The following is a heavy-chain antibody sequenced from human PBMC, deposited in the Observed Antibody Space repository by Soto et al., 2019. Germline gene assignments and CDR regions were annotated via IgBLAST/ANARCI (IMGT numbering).Heavy chain of an antibody. J-gene: IGHJ4*02. CDR1: GFTFSSYG. CDR2: IWNDGSNK. D-gene: IGHD3-10*01. CDR3: ARDSGGLDY. V-gene: IGHV3-33*01. Sequence: QVQLVESGGGVVQPGRSLRLSCAASGFTFSSYGMHWVRQAPGKGLEWVAVIWNDGSNKYYADSVKGRFTISRDNSKNKLYLQMNSLRAEDTGVYYCARDSGGLDYWGQGTLVTVSS.